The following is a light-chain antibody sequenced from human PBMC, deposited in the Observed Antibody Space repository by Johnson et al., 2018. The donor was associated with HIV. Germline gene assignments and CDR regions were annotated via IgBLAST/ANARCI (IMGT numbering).Light chain of an antibody. V-gene: IGLV1-51*01. Sequence: QSVLTQPPSVSAAPGQKVTISCSGSSCDIGNNYVSCHQQFPGTAPKLLIYDNNKRPSGIPDRFSGSKSGTSATLGITGLQTGDEADYYCGTWDSSLSAGRYVFGTGTKVTVL. CDR1: SCDIGNNY. CDR2: DNN. J-gene: IGLJ1*01. CDR3: GTWDSSLSAGRYV.